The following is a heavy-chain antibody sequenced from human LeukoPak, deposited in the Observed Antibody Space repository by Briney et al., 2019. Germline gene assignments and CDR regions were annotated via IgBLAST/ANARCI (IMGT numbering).Heavy chain of an antibody. CDR2: IRYDGSNK. CDR3: AKFGQHRVGYYMDV. D-gene: IGHD3-16*01. CDR1: GFTFSSYG. V-gene: IGHV3-30*02. Sequence: GGSLRLSCAASGFTFSSYGMHWFRQAPGKGLEWVAFIRYDGSNKYYADSVKGRFTISRDNSKNTLYLQMNSLRAEDTAVYYCAKFGQHRVGYYMDVWGKGTTVTVSS. J-gene: IGHJ6*03.